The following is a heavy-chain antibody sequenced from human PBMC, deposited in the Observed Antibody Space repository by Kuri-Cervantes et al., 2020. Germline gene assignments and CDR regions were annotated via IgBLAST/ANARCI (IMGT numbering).Heavy chain of an antibody. J-gene: IGHJ4*02. CDR2: IYYSGST. CDR3: ARGRGSWYSGYFDY. V-gene: IGHV4-30-4*08. CDR1: GGSISSGDYY. Sequence: SETLSLTCTVSGGSISSGDYYWSWIRQPPGKGLEWIGYIYYSGSTNYNPSLKSRVTISVDTSKNQFSLKLSSVTAADTAVYYCARGRGSWYSGYFDYWGQGTLVTVSS. D-gene: IGHD6-13*01.